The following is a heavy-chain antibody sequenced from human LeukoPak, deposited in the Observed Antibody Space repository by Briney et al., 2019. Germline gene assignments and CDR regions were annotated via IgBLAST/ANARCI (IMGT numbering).Heavy chain of an antibody. Sequence: ASVKVSCKASGYTFTSYYLHWVRQAPGQGLERMGLINPSGGSTSYAQKFQGRVTMTRDTSTSTVYMELSSLRSEDTALYYCARPSVVVAAASGSMDIWGQGTMVTVSS. CDR2: INPSGGST. CDR1: GYTFTSYY. D-gene: IGHD2-2*01. J-gene: IGHJ3*02. CDR3: ARPSVVVAAASGSMDI. V-gene: IGHV1-46*01.